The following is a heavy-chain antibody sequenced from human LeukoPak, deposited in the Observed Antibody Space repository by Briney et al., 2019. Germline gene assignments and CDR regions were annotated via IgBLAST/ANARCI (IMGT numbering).Heavy chain of an antibody. CDR3: ARRGSVTTNGYYYYYMDV. CDR1: GGSISSYY. V-gene: IGHV4-4*09. D-gene: IGHD4-17*01. J-gene: IGHJ6*03. CDR2: IYTSTST. Sequence: SETLSLTCTVSGGSISSYYWSWLRQPPGKGLEWIVYIYTSTSTTYNPSLKSRVTISVDTAKNHFYLRLSPVTAADKAVYYCARRGSVTTNGYYYYYMDVWGKGTTVTVSS.